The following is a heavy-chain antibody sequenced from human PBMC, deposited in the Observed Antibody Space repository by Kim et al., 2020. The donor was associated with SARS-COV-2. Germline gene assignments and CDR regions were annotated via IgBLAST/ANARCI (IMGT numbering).Heavy chain of an antibody. J-gene: IGHJ4*02. D-gene: IGHD6-13*01. CDR1: GFTFSSYA. Sequence: GGSLRLSCAAPGFTFSSYAMHWVRQAPGKGLEWVAVISYDGSNKYYADSVKGRFTISRDNSKNTLYLQMISQRAEDTAVYYCARSRGYGDYWGQRTLVTVSS. CDR2: ISYDGSNK. CDR3: ARSRGYGDY. V-gene: IGHV3-30*04.